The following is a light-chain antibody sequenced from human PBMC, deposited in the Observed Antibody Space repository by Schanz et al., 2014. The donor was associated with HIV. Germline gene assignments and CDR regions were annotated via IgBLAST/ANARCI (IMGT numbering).Light chain of an antibody. CDR3: SSYTSNSTYV. J-gene: IGLJ1*01. V-gene: IGLV2-8*01. Sequence: QSVLAQPPSASGSPGQSVTISCTGTSSDVGGYNYVSWYQQHPGSAPRLIIYEVTKRPSGVPDRFSGSKSGSTASLTVSGLQPEDEADYYCSSYTSNSTYVFGTGTKVTVL. CDR2: EVT. CDR1: SSDVGGYNY.